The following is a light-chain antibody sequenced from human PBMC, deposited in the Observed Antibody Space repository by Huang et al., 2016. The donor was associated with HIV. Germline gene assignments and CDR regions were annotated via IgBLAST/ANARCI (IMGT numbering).Light chain of an antibody. V-gene: IGKV3-15*01. Sequence: EIVMTQTPATLSVSPGDRATLSCRASKSVGNNLAWYQQKPGQAPRLLIYDAATRASGIAARFTGSWSGTEFTLTISSLQSEDFAVYYCQQYNNWPRFTFGQGTKLEIK. CDR1: KSVGNN. J-gene: IGKJ2*01. CDR3: QQYNNWPRFT. CDR2: DAA.